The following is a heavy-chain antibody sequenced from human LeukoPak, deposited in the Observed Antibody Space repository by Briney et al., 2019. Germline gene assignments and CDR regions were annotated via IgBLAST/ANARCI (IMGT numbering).Heavy chain of an antibody. D-gene: IGHD4-17*01. CDR2: IRYDGSNK. V-gene: IGHV3-30*02. J-gene: IGHJ4*02. CDR3: AARLRGYFDY. Sequence: GGSLRLSCAASGFTFSSYSMNWVRQAPGKGLEWVAFIRYDGSNKYYADSVKGRFTISRDNSKNTPYLQMNSLRAEDTAVYYCAARLRGYFDYWGQGTLVTVSS. CDR1: GFTFSSYS.